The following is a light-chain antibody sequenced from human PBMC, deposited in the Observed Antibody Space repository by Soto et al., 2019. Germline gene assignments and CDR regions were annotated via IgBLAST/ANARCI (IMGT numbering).Light chain of an antibody. Sequence: DIQMTQSPSTLSASVGDRVTISCRASQTISSWLAWYQQKPGKAPKLLIYDASSLESGVPSRFSGSGSGTEFTLTISSLQTDDFATYYCQQSSSTPQTFGGGTKVDIK. CDR2: DAS. CDR1: QTISSW. CDR3: QQSSSTPQT. J-gene: IGKJ4*01. V-gene: IGKV1-5*01.